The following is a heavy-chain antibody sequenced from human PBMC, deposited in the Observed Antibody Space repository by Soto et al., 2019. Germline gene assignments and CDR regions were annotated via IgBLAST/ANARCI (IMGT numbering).Heavy chain of an antibody. D-gene: IGHD5-18*01. CDR1: VYRFTSYT. Sequence: GXSVKVSFEASVYRFTSYTIPWERQATGQGHEWMGYMNPNSGTTGYAQKFQDRITLTRDTSTTAAYMELNSLTSDDTAMYFCVRYGVAATYWGQVRQVTVSS. CDR3: VRYGVAATY. V-gene: IGHV1-8*02. J-gene: IGHJ4*02. CDR2: MNPNSGTT.